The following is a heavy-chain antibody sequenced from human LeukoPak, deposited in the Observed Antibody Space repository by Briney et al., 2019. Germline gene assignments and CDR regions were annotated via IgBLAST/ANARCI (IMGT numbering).Heavy chain of an antibody. CDR2: IRGDGTLT. J-gene: IGHJ6*03. CDR1: GFDFATSW. Sequence: GGSLRLSCAASGFDFATSWMHWVRQAPGKGLVWVSRIRGDGTLTNYADSVKSRFTISRDNTKNTLYLQMNSLRAEDTAVYYCVKVKQQLVRLLGRDTTYYYNYYLDVWGKGTTVTVSS. CDR3: VKVKQQLVRLLGRDTTYYYNYYLDV. V-gene: IGHV3-74*01. D-gene: IGHD6-13*01.